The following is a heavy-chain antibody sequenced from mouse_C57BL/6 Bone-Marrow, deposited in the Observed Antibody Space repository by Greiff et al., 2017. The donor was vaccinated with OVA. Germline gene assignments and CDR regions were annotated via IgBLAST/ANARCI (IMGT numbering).Heavy chain of an antibody. J-gene: IGHJ3*01. D-gene: IGHD2-10*01. CDR3: ARPYYPFAY. CDR2: IYPGSGST. V-gene: IGHV1-55*01. CDR1: GYTFTSSW. Sequence: QVHVKQPGAELVTPGASVQMSCKASGYTFTSSWLTWVPQRPGQGLEWIGDIYPGSGSTNYNEKFKSKATLTVDTSSSTAYMQLSSLTSEDSAVYYCARPYYPFAYWGQGTLVTVSA.